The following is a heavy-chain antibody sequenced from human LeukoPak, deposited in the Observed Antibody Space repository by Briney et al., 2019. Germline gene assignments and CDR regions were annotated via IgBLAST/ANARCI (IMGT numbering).Heavy chain of an antibody. J-gene: IGHJ4*02. CDR1: GGSISSGGYY. D-gene: IGHD3-22*01. V-gene: IGHV4-30-2*01. Sequence: PSETLSLTCTVSGGSISSGGYYWSWIRQPPGKGLEWIGYIYHSGSTYYNPSLKSRVTISVDRSKNQFSLKLSSVTAADTAVYYCAREGYDSSGYYYEDWGQGTLVTVSS. CDR2: IYHSGST. CDR3: AREGYDSSGYYYED.